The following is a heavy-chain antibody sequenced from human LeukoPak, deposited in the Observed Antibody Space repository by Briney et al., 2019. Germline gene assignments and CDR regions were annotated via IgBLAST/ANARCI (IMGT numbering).Heavy chain of an antibody. J-gene: IGHJ3*02. CDR3: ARARGATIFQSAFDI. CDR2: IYYSGST. CDR1: GGSVSSGSYY. V-gene: IGHV4-61*01. D-gene: IGHD5-24*01. Sequence: SETLSLTCTVSGGSVSSGSYYWSWIRQPPGKGLEWIGYIYYSGSTNYNPSLKSRVTISVDTSKNQFSLKLTSVTAADTAVYYCARARGATIFQSAFDIWGQGTMVTVSS.